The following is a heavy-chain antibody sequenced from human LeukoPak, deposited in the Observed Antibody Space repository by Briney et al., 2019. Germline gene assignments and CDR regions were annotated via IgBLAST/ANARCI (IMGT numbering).Heavy chain of an antibody. J-gene: IGHJ3*02. Sequence: PGGSLRLSCAASRFTFSSYTMNWVRQAPGKGLEWISSISRSSTNIDYTDSVKGRFTISRDNAKNSLYLQMNSLRAEDTAVYYCARGREYYYDSSGYEPDAFDIWGQGTMVTVSS. D-gene: IGHD3-22*01. CDR2: ISRSSTNI. CDR3: ARGREYYYDSSGYEPDAFDI. V-gene: IGHV3-21*01. CDR1: RFTFSSYT.